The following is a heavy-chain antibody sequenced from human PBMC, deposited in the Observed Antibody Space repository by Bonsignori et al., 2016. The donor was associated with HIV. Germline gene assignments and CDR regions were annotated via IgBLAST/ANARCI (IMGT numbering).Heavy chain of an antibody. Sequence: ASVKVSCKASGYTFTSYGISWVRQAPGQGLEWMGWISAYNGNTNYAQKLQGRVTMTTDTSTSTAYMELRSLRSDDTAVYYCASRLAAAGAFDIWGQGTMVTVSS. V-gene: IGHV1-18*01. CDR2: ISAYNGNT. J-gene: IGHJ3*02. CDR1: GYTFTSYG. D-gene: IGHD6-13*01. CDR3: ASRLAAAGAFDI.